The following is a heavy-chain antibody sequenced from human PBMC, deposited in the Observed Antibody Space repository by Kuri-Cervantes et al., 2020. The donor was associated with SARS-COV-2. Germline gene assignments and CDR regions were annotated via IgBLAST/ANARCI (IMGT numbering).Heavy chain of an antibody. V-gene: IGHV7-4-1*02. D-gene: IGHD3-10*01. CDR1: GYTFTGYG. CDR2: INTNTGNP. CDR3: ARQVGGAGYYYYYGMDV. J-gene: IGHJ6*02. Sequence: ASVKVSCKASGYTFTGYGISWVRQAPGQGLEWMGWINTNTGNPTYAQGFTGRFVFSLDTSVSTAYLQISSLKAEDTAVYYCARQVGGAGYYYYYGMDVWGQGTTVTVSS.